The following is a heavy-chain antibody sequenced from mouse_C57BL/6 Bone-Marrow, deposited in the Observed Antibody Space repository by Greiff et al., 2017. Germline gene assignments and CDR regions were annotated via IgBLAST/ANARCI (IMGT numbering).Heavy chain of an antibody. D-gene: IGHD1-1*01. Sequence: VQLQQPGAELVKPGASVKMSCKASGYTFTSYWITWVKQRPGQGLEWIGDIYPGSGSTNYNEKFKSKATLTVDTSSSTTYMQLSSLTSEDSAVXYCARRYYYGSSSAWFAYWGQGTLVTVSA. CDR3: ARRYYYGSSSAWFAY. CDR1: GYTFTSYW. J-gene: IGHJ3*01. V-gene: IGHV1-55*01. CDR2: IYPGSGST.